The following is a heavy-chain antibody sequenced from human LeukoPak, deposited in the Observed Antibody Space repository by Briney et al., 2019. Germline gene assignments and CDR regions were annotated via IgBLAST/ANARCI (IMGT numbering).Heavy chain of an antibody. D-gene: IGHD1-26*01. CDR3: TRESGPYCPFGY. CDR1: GGSISSGGYY. CDR2: IYYSGTT. V-gene: IGHV4-31*03. J-gene: IGHJ4*02. Sequence: PSETLSLTCTVSGGSISSGGYYWSWIRQHPGKGLEWFGYIYYSGTTYYNPSLKSRVTISVDTSKNLFSLKLNSVTAADTAVYYCTRESGPYCPFGYWGQGTLVVVPS.